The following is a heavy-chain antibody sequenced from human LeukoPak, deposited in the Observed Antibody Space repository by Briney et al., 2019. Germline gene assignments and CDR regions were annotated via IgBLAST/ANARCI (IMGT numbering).Heavy chain of an antibody. V-gene: IGHV3-23*01. Sequence: GGSLRLSCAASGFTFTNYGTSWVRQAPGKGLGWVSGISGSGRRTYYADSVKGRFTISRDNSKSTLYLQMNSLRAGDTAIYYCAKDLGNCGGDCYYFDNWGQGTLVTVSA. D-gene: IGHD2-21*02. CDR3: AKDLGNCGGDCYYFDN. J-gene: IGHJ4*02. CDR2: ISGSGRRT. CDR1: GFTFTNYG.